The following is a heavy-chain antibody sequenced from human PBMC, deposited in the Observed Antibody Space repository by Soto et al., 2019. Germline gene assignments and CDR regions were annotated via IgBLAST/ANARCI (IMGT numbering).Heavy chain of an antibody. CDR1: GFAFSSYW. CDR3: AKDLQYYDFWSGYKGYYYYGMDV. V-gene: IGHV3-NL1*01. J-gene: IGHJ6*02. Sequence: GGSLRLSCAASGFAFSSYWMHWVRQTPGKGPVWVSGIRGFSPYTFYAESVKGRFTISRDNSKNTLYLQMNSLRAEDTAVYYCAKDLQYYDFWSGYKGYYYYGMDVWGQGTTVTVSS. D-gene: IGHD3-3*01. CDR2: IRGFSPYT.